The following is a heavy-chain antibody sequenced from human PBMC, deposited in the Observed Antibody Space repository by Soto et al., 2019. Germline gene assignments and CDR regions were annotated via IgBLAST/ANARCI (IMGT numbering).Heavy chain of an antibody. V-gene: IGHV3-48*01. CDR3: ARGRVGTAYFDY. CDR2: ITSSSTTI. CDR1: GFTFTSNS. Sequence: PGGSLRLSCAASGFTFTSNSMNWVRQAPGKGLEWISYITSSSTTIYYADSVKGRFTISRDNAKNSVYLQLNSLRGEDTALYYCARGRVGTAYFDYWGQGALVTVSS. D-gene: IGHD2-21*02. J-gene: IGHJ4*02.